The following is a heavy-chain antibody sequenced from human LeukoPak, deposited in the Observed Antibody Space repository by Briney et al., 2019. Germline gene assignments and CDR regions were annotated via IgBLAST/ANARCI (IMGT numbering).Heavy chain of an antibody. CDR1: GGSISSYY. J-gene: IGHJ4*02. Sequence: KPSETLSLTCTVSGGSISSYYWSWIRQPPGKGLEWIGTIYYAGSTYYKPSLKSRVTISVDTSKNQFSLNLSSVTVADTAVYYCARHEAARPDYWGQGTLVTVSS. V-gene: IGHV4-59*04. CDR2: IYYAGST. D-gene: IGHD6-6*01. CDR3: ARHEAARPDY.